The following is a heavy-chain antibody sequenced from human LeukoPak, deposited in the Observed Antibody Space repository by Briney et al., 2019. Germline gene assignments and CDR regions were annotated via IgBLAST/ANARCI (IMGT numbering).Heavy chain of an antibody. CDR1: GYAFTGYY. J-gene: IGHJ4*02. CDR2: INPNSGGT. V-gene: IGHV1-2*02. D-gene: IGHD1-26*01. CDR3: ARDGSSSLSYFDY. Sequence: ASVKVSCKASGYAFTGYYMHWVRQAPGQGLEWMGWINPNSGGTNYAQKFQGRVTMTRDTSISTAYMELSRLRSDDTAVYYCARDGSSSLSYFDYWGQGTLVTVSS.